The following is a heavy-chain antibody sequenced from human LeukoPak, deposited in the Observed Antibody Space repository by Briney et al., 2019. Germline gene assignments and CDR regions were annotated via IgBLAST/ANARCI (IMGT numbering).Heavy chain of an antibody. CDR3: ARGMTTVTNYYYYYGMDV. D-gene: IGHD4-17*01. J-gene: IGHJ6*02. CDR2: IYSGGST. CDR1: GFTVSSNY. V-gene: IGHV3-53*04. Sequence: GGSLRLSCAASGFTVSSNYMSWVRQAPGKGLEWVSAIYSGGSTYYADSVKGRFTISRHNSKNTLYLQMNSLRAEDTAVYYCARGMTTVTNYYYYYGMDVWGQGTTVTVSS.